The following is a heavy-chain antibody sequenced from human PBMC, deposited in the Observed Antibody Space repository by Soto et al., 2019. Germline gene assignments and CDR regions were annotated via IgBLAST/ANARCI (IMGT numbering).Heavy chain of an antibody. CDR2: FHPRDSET. CDR1: GYSFTSYY. V-gene: IGHV5-51*01. D-gene: IGHD5-12*01. J-gene: IGHJ5*02. CDR3: AIHATGYEDS. Sequence: GESLKISCKGSGYSFTSYYIGWVRQMPGKGLEWMAIFHPRDSETRYSPSFQGQVTISADKSISTAYLQWSSLKASDTAMYYCAIHATGYEDSWGQGTLVTVSS.